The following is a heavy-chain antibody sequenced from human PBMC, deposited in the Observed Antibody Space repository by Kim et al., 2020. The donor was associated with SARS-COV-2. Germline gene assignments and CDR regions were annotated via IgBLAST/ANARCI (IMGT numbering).Heavy chain of an antibody. CDR3: ARCFYDILTGQPRAFDI. V-gene: IGHV1-69*13. CDR1: GGTFSSYA. Sequence: SVKVSCKASGGTFSSYAISWVRQAPGQGLEWMGGIIPIFGTANYAQKFQGRVTITADESTSTAYMELSSLRSEDTAVYYCARCFYDILTGQPRAFDIWGQGTMVTVSS. J-gene: IGHJ3*02. CDR2: IIPIFGTA. D-gene: IGHD3-9*01.